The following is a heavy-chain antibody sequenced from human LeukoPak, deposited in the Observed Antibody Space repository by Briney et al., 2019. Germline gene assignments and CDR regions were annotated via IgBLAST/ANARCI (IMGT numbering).Heavy chain of an antibody. CDR1: GGSFSGYY. CDR3: ARSYSSTWRSPFDS. V-gene: IGHV4-34*01. J-gene: IGHJ4*02. CDR2: IYYRGST. D-gene: IGHD6-13*01. Sequence: SETLSLTCAVYGGSFSGYYWGWIRQPPGKGLEWIGSIYYRGSTYYNPSLKSRVTISLDTSKDQFSLKLSSVTAADTAVYYCARSYSSTWRSPFDSWGQGTLVTVSS.